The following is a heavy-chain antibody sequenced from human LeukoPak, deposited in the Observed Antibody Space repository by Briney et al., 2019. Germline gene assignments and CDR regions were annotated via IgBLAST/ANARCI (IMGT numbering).Heavy chain of an antibody. CDR3: ARPATGDRSFDI. CDR1: GGSISSYY. V-gene: IGHV4-4*09. Sequence: PSETLSLTCTVSGGSISSYYWTWIRQPPGKGLEWIGYIHTSGSTDYNPSLKSRVTISIDTSKNQFSLKLSSVSAADTAVYYCARPATGDRSFDIWGQGTMVTVSS. D-gene: IGHD7-27*01. J-gene: IGHJ3*02. CDR2: IHTSGST.